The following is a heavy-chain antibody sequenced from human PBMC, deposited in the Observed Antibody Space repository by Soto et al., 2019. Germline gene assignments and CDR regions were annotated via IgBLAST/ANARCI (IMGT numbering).Heavy chain of an antibody. D-gene: IGHD3-16*01. CDR2: IYWDEDK. Sequence: QITLRESGPTLVKPTQTLTLTCTFSGFSLTTSGVAVGWIRQPPGKALEWLALIYWDEDKRYSPSLKSRLSITKDTSKKQVVLTITNMHPMDTATYYCAHMGLIGNWFDPWGKGTLVTVSS. J-gene: IGHJ5*02. V-gene: IGHV2-5*02. CDR1: GFSLTTSGVA. CDR3: AHMGLIGNWFDP.